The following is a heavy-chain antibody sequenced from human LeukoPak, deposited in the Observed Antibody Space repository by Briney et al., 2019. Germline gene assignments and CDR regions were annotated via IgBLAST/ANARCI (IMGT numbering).Heavy chain of an antibody. V-gene: IGHV1-2*02. CDR3: ARSDSNYEDYHYYYMDV. J-gene: IGHJ6*03. Sequence: ASVKVSCKASGYYFTGYYIHWVRQAPGQGLEWMGWVNPNSGGTNCAQKFQGRVTLTRDTSISTAYMELSRLRSDDTAVFYCARSDSNYEDYHYYYMDVWGKGTTVTVSS. CDR1: GYYFTGYY. D-gene: IGHD4-11*01. CDR2: VNPNSGGT.